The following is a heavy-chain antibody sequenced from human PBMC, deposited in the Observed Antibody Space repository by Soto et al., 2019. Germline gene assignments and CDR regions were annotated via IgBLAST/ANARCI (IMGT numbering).Heavy chain of an antibody. V-gene: IGHV3-30*09. CDR2: ISHDGRDI. D-gene: IGHD3-16*01. J-gene: IGHJ5*01. CDR3: AREKSMGGFDS. CDR1: GFGFTHYA. Sequence: GGSLRLSCAASGFGFTHYAMLWVRQAPGKGLEWVAIISHDGRDIYYADSVKGRFAVSRDNSKSTVSLQMNSLRAEDTGVYHCAREKSMGGFDSWGQGTLVTVSS.